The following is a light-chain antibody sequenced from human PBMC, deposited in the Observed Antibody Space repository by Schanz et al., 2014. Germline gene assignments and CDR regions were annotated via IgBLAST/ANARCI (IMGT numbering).Light chain of an antibody. CDR1: SSNVGSNV. CDR3: AAWDDSLSTFFV. Sequence: QSLLTQPPSASGTPGQRVTISCSGSSSNVGSNVVYWYQQFPGAAPKLLIYKNNQRPSGVPDRFSGSKSGTSASLAISGLRSEDEADYYCAAWDDSLSTFFVFGTGTKLTVL. V-gene: IGLV1-47*01. J-gene: IGLJ1*01. CDR2: KNN.